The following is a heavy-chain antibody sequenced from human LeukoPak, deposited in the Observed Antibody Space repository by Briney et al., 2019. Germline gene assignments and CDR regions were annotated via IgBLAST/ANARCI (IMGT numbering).Heavy chain of an antibody. J-gene: IGHJ4*02. Sequence: QSGGSLRLSCAASGFTFSRSGMHWVRQAPGKGLEWVTFIGYDGSKIYYADSVKGRFTISRDNSKNTLYLQMNSLRAEDTAVYYCAKGSFYGGNSAFDYWGQGTLVTVSS. CDR3: AKGSFYGGNSAFDY. V-gene: IGHV3-30*02. CDR1: GFTFSRSG. CDR2: IGYDGSKI. D-gene: IGHD4-23*01.